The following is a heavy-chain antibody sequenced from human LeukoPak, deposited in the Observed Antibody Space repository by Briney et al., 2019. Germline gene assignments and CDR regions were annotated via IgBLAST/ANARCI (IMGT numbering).Heavy chain of an antibody. CDR1: GHSLGGGFY. CDR2: MYHTGTI. D-gene: IGHD1-26*01. V-gene: IGHV4-38-2*01. Sequence: PSQTLSLTCAVSGHSLGGGFYCAWVRQPPGKGLEWIGNMYHTGTIYYNPSLRSRLTISEDTSKSHFSLTVDSVTAADTAVYYCATGRYSGSVDYWGQGILVTVSS. CDR3: ATGRYSGSVDY. J-gene: IGHJ4*02.